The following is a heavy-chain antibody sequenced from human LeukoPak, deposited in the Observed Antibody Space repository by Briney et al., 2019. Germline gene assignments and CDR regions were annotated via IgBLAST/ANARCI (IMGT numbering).Heavy chain of an antibody. V-gene: IGHV3-74*01. CDR1: GNYW. D-gene: IGHD2/OR15-2a*01. CDR3: GSFYETY. CDR2: INSDGSWT. J-gene: IGHJ4*02. Sequence: TGGSLRLSCAASGNYWMHWVRQVPGKGLVWVSHINSDGSWTSYADSVKGRFTISKDNAKNMVYLQMNSVRAEDTAVYYCGSFYETYWGRGTLVTVSS.